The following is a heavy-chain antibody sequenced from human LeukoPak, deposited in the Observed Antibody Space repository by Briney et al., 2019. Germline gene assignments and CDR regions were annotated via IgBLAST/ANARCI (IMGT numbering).Heavy chain of an antibody. CDR3: ARDRGYCSSTSCYSNWFDH. V-gene: IGHV1-69*13. J-gene: IGHJ5*02. CDR2: IIPIFGTA. CDR1: GGTFSSYA. D-gene: IGHD2-2*01. Sequence: SVKVSCKASGGTFSSYAISWVRQAPGQGLEWMGGIIPIFGTANYAQKFQGRVTITADGSTSTAYMELSSLRSEDTAVYYCARDRGYCSSTSCYSNWFDHWGQGTLVTVSS.